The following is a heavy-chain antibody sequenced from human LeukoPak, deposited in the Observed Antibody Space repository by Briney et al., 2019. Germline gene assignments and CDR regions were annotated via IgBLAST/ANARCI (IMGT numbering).Heavy chain of an antibody. V-gene: IGHV4-39*01. CDR2: IYYSGST. J-gene: IGHJ6*03. CDR3: ARHPLVATRRDDYYYYMDV. D-gene: IGHD4-23*01. CDR1: GFTVSSNY. Sequence: SGGSLRLSCAASGFTVSSNYMSWVRQPPGKGLEWIGSIYYSGSTYYNPSLKSRVTISVDTSKNQFSLKLSSVTAADTAVYYCARHPLVATRRDDYYYYMDVWGKGTTVTVSS.